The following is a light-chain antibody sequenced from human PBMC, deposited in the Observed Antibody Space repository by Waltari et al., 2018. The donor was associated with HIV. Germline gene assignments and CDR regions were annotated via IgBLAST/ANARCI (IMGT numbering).Light chain of an antibody. CDR1: NSNIRNNA. V-gene: IGLV1-36*01. CDR3: AAWDDTLNGFV. CDR2: YDN. J-gene: IGLJ1*01. Sequence: QSVLTQPPSVSEAPRQRVTIPCSGPNSNIRNNAVNWYQQLPGTAPKLLIYYDNLLSSGVSDRFSGSKSGTSASLAISGLQSEDEADYYCAAWDDTLNGFVFGSGTRVTVL.